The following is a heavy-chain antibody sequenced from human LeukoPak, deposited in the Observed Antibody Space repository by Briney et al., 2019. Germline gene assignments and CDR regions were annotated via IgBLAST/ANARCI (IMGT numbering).Heavy chain of an antibody. CDR1: GYTFTGYY. J-gene: IGHJ4*02. D-gene: IGHD3-10*02. Sequence: ASVKVACKASGYTFTGYYMHWVRQAPGQGLEWMGRINPSSGGTNYAQKFQGRVTMTRDTSISTAYMELSRLRSDDTAVYYCARWVPTLFVDYWGQGTLVTVSS. CDR2: INPSSGGT. V-gene: IGHV1-2*06. CDR3: ARWVPTLFVDY.